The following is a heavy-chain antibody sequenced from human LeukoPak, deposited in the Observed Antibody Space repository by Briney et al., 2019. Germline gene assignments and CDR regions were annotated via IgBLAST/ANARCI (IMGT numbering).Heavy chain of an antibody. CDR1: GFTFSSYS. V-gene: IGHV3-21*01. CDR2: ISSSSSYI. D-gene: IGHD2-15*01. CDR3: ARHSTGCSGGSCYSDAFDI. J-gene: IGHJ3*02. Sequence: GGSLRLSCAASGFTFSSYSMNWVRQAPGKGLEWDSSISSSSSYIYYADSVKGRFTISRDNAKNSLYLQMNSLRAEDTAVYYCARHSTGCSGGSCYSDAFDIWGQGTMVTVSS.